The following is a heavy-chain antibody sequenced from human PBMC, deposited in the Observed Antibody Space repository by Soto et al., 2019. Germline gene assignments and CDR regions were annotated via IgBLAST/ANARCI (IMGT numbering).Heavy chain of an antibody. CDR3: ARDRAMVRGVIFFDAFDI. CDR2: ISSSSSYI. CDR1: GFTFSSYS. J-gene: IGHJ3*02. V-gene: IGHV3-21*01. D-gene: IGHD3-10*01. Sequence: GGSLRLSCAASGFTFSSYSMNWVRQAPGKGLEWVSSISSSSSYIYYADSVKGRFTISRDNAKNSLYLQMNSLRAEDTAVYYCARDRAMVRGVIFFDAFDIWGQGTMVTVSS.